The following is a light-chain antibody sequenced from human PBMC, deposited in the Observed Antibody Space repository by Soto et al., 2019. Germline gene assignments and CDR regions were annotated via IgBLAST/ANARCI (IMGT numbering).Light chain of an antibody. Sequence: QYVLTQPPSVSGAPGQTVTISCTGSSSNIGAGYDVHWYQQLPGTAPKLLIHGNTNRPSGVPDRFSGSKSGTSASLAITGLQAEDEADYFCQSYDSSLSGRVVFGGGTKLTVL. CDR2: GNT. J-gene: IGLJ2*01. CDR1: SSNIGAGYD. CDR3: QSYDSSLSGRVV. V-gene: IGLV1-40*01.